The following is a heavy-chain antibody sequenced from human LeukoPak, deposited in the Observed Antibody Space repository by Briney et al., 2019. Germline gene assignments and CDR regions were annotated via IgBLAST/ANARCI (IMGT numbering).Heavy chain of an antibody. CDR3: AGYYDSTSNWFDP. D-gene: IGHD3-22*01. V-gene: IGHV4-59*08. Sequence: SETLSLTCTVSGGSISSYYWSWIQQPPGKGLEWIGYIYYSGSTNYNPSLKSRFTISVDTSKNQFSLKLSSVTAADTAVYYCAGYYDSTSNWFDPWGQGTLVTVSS. CDR1: GGSISSYY. CDR2: IYYSGST. J-gene: IGHJ5*02.